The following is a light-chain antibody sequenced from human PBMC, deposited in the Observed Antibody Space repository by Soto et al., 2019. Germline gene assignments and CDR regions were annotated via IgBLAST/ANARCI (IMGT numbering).Light chain of an antibody. Sequence: EIVLTQSPATLSLSPGERATLSCRASQSVSSYLAWYQQRPGQAPRLLIHGTSNRATGIPARFSGSGSGTESTLIISNLQSEDFAVYYCQQYKYWPPSFGPGTKVDIK. V-gene: IGKV3-11*01. CDR1: QSVSSY. CDR3: QQYKYWPPS. CDR2: GTS. J-gene: IGKJ3*01.